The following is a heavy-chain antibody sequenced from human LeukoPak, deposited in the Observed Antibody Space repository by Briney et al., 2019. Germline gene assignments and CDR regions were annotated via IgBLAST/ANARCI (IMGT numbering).Heavy chain of an antibody. CDR1: GCTFDDYG. V-gene: IGHV3-20*04. CDR3: ARDHRIQLWLRLRSAFDI. CDR2: INWNGGST. J-gene: IGHJ3*02. Sequence: GGSLRLSCAASGCTFDDYGMSWVRQAPGKGLEWVSGINWNGGSTGYADSVKGRFPISRDNAKNSLYLQMNSMRAEDTALYYCARDHRIQLWLRLRSAFDIWGQGTMVTVSS. D-gene: IGHD5-18*01.